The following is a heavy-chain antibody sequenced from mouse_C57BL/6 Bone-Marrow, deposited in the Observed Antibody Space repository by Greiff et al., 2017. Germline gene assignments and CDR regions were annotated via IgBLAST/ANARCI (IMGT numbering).Heavy chain of an antibody. Sequence: QVQLQQPGAELVMPGASVKLSCKASGYTFTSYWMHWVKQRPGQGLEWIGEIDPSDSYTNYNQKFKSKSTLTVDKSSSTAYMQLSSLTSEDSAVYYCARPGETWFAYWGQGTLVTVSA. J-gene: IGHJ3*01. V-gene: IGHV1-69*01. CDR2: IDPSDSYT. CDR1: GYTFTSYW. CDR3: ARPGETWFAY.